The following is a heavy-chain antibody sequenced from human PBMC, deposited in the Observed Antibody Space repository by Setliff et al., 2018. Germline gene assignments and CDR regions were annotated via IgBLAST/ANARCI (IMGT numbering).Heavy chain of an antibody. Sequence: GESLKISCAASGFTFSSYAMHWVRQAPGKGLEWVAVISYDGSNKYYADSVKGRFTISRDNSKTTLYLQMNSLRAEDTAVYYCARDRVANPSSWPYYFDYWGQGTLVTVSS. J-gene: IGHJ4*02. CDR2: ISYDGSNK. D-gene: IGHD6-13*01. V-gene: IGHV3-30*04. CDR1: GFTFSSYA. CDR3: ARDRVANPSSWPYYFDY.